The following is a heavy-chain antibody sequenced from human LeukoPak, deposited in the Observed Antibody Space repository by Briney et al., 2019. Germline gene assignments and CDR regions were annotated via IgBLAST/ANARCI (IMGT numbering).Heavy chain of an antibody. V-gene: IGHV3-30*03. Sequence: GGSLRLSCAASGFTFSNYGMHWVRQAPGKGLEWVAVVSYDRSNKYYADSVKGRFTISRDNSKNTLDLQMNSLRAEDTAVYYCARVSTGYFDYWGQGTLVIVSS. CDR3: ARVSTGYFDY. CDR1: GFTFSNYG. CDR2: VSYDRSNK. J-gene: IGHJ4*02.